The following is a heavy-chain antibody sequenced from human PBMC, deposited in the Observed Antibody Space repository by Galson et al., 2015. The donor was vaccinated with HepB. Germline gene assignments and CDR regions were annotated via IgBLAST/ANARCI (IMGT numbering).Heavy chain of an antibody. CDR3: ARAAAGSVGWFDP. J-gene: IGHJ5*02. CDR1: GFTFRNYA. Sequence: SLRLSCAASGFTFRNYAIHWVRQAPGKGLEWVALISYDVSNKYYADSVKGRLTISRDNSKNKVYLQMNSLRTEDTAVYYCARAAAGSVGWFDPWGQGTLVTVSS. CDR2: ISYDVSNK. D-gene: IGHD6-13*01. V-gene: IGHV3-30*04.